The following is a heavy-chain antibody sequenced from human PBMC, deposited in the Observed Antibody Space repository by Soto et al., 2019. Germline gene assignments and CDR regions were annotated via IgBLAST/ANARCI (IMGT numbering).Heavy chain of an antibody. J-gene: IGHJ6*02. CDR1: GWTFGTYS. Sequence: PGGSLRLSCAASGWTFGTYSMNWVRQAPGKGLEWIAYINSDSDNIMYADSVKGRFTISRDNAKNSVSLQMNSLRAEDTAVYYCAREYTAWPLAYGLDVWGQGTTVTVSS. D-gene: IGHD2-2*02. CDR2: INSDSDNI. CDR3: AREYTAWPLAYGLDV. V-gene: IGHV3-21*05.